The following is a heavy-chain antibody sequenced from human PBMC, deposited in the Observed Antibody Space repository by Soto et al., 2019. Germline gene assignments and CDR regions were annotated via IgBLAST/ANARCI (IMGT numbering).Heavy chain of an antibody. J-gene: IGHJ4*02. CDR3: AKGAGSDSGRY. CDR2: ISDTGGST. CDR1: GFTFSSYA. D-gene: IGHD3-10*01. V-gene: IGHV3-23*01. Sequence: EVKLLESGGGLVQPGGSLRLSCAASGFTFSSYAMNWVRQASGKGLEWVSAISDTGGSTYYAGSVKGRFTISRDNSKNTLYLQMNSLRADDTAVYYCAKGAGSDSGRYWGQGTLVTVSS.